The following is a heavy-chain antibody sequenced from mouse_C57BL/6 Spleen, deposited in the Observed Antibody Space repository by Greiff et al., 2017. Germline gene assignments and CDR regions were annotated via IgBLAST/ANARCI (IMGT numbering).Heavy chain of an antibody. J-gene: IGHJ1*03. D-gene: IGHD2-4*01. V-gene: IGHV5-17*01. CDR1: GFTFSDYG. CDR3: ARGGPYDYDWYFDV. Sequence: DVKLVESGGGLVKPGGSLKLSCAASGFTFSDYGMHWVRQAPEKGLEWVAYISSGSSTIYYADTVKGRFTISRDNAKNTLFLQMTSLRSEDTAMYYCARGGPYDYDWYFDVWGTGTTVTVSS. CDR2: ISSGSSTI.